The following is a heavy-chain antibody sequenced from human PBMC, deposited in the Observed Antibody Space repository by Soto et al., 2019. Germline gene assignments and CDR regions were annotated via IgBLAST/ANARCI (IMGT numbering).Heavy chain of an antibody. CDR2: ISYDGSNK. Sequence: QVQLVESGGGVVQPGRSLRLSCAASGFTFSSYAMHWVRQAPGKGLERVAVISYDGSNKYYADSVKGRFTISRDNSKNTLYLQMNSLRAEDTAVYYCARGSSIAVAGTNYWGQGTLVTVSS. V-gene: IGHV3-30-3*01. J-gene: IGHJ4*02. CDR3: ARGSSIAVAGTNY. D-gene: IGHD6-19*01. CDR1: GFTFSSYA.